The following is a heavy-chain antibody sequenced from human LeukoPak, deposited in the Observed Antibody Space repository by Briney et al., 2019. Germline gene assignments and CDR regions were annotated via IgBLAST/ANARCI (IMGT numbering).Heavy chain of an antibody. CDR3: TTGGVGADFDI. J-gene: IGHJ3*02. V-gene: IGHV3-15*01. D-gene: IGHD1-26*01. Sequence: AGGSLRLSCAASGFTVSNAWMSWVRQAPGKGLEWVGRTKSKTDGGTTDYAAPVKGRFTTSRDDSKNTLYLQMNSLKTEDTAVYYCTTGGVGADFDIWGQGTMVTVSS. CDR2: TKSKTDGGTT. CDR1: GFTVSNAW.